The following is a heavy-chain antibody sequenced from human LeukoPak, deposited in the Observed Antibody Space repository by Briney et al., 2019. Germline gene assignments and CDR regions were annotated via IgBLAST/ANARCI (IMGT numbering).Heavy chain of an antibody. Sequence: GGSLRLSCAASGFTFSSYAVNWVRQAPGKGLEWVAYISSSSSTIYYADSVKGRFTISRDNAKNSLYVQMNSLRDEDAAVYYCARDRGVDAHIDYWGQGTLVTVSS. V-gene: IGHV3-48*02. CDR3: ARDRGVDAHIDY. D-gene: IGHD3-3*01. CDR1: GFTFSSYA. CDR2: ISSSSSTI. J-gene: IGHJ4*02.